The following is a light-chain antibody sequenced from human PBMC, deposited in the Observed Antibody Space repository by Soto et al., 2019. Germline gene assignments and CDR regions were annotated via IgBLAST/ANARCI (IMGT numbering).Light chain of an antibody. CDR2: GAS. CDR1: QSVSSSY. V-gene: IGKV3-20*01. CDR3: HQYGSSPPVT. J-gene: IGKJ5*01. Sequence: EIVVTQSPGTLSLSPGERATLSCRASQSVSSSYLAWYQQKPGQAPRLLIYGASSRATGIPDRFSGSGSGTDFTLTISRLEPEDFAMYYCHQYGSSPPVTFGQEPRLEIK.